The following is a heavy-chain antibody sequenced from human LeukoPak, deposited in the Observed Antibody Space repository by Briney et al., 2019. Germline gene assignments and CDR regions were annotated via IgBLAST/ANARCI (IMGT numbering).Heavy chain of an antibody. CDR1: GFTFSSYW. CDR3: ASWYYDYVWGSYRPY. J-gene: IGHJ4*02. V-gene: IGHV3-7*01. D-gene: IGHD3-16*02. Sequence: GGSLRLSCAASGFTFSSYWMSWVRQAPGKGLEWVANIKQDGSEKYYVDSVKGRFTISRDNAKNSLYLQMNSLRAEDTAVYYCASWYYDYVWGSYRPYWGQGTLVTVSS. CDR2: IKQDGSEK.